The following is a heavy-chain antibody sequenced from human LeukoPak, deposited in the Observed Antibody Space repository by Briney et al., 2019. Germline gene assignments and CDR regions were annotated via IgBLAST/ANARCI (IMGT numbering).Heavy chain of an antibody. J-gene: IGHJ3*02. CDR3: VREGNSDYDSEAFDI. Sequence: GGSLRLSCAASGFTFSSSTMNWVRQAPGRGLEWVSSITGSSSYKPYADSVKGRFTISRDNAKSSLYLQMDSLRPDDMAVYYCVREGNSDYDSEAFDIWGQGTMVTVTS. CDR2: ITGSSSYK. D-gene: IGHD5-12*01. CDR1: GFTFSSST. V-gene: IGHV3-21*01.